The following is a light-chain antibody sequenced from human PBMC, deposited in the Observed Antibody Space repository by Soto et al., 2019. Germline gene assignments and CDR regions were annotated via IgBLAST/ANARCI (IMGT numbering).Light chain of an antibody. CDR2: DAS. J-gene: IGKJ4*01. CDR3: QQYDNLPLT. Sequence: DIHMTQSLPTLSASVGDRVTITCQASQDIGNFLSWYQQKPGKVPKLLIFDASNLETGVPSRFSGSGSGTDFTFTISSLQPEDIATYYCQQYDNLPLTFGGGTKVDIK. CDR1: QDIGNF. V-gene: IGKV1-33*01.